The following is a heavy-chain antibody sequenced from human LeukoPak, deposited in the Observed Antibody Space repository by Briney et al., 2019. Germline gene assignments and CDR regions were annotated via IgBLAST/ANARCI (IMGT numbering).Heavy chain of an antibody. CDR3: AGVSGSSVPDAFDI. CDR1: GGTFSSYA. J-gene: IGHJ3*02. Sequence: SVKVSCKASGGTFSSYAISWVRQAPGQGLEWMGGIIPIFGTANYAQKFQGRVTITADESTSTAYMELSSLRSEDTAVYYCAGVSGSSVPDAFDIWGQGTMVTVSS. V-gene: IGHV1-69*13. CDR2: IIPIFGTA. D-gene: IGHD1-26*01.